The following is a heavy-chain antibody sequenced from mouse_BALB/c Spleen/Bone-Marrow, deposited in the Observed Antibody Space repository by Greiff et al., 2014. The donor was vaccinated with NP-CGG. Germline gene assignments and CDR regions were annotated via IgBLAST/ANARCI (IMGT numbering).Heavy chain of an antibody. D-gene: IGHD2-14*01. J-gene: IGHJ3*01. V-gene: IGHV1-26*01. CDR1: GKTFLDHF. CDR2: INPNKGDS. Sequence: VQLKESGPELVKPGASVKISCKAFGKTFLDHFMKGGKQSLGKSLGGVGDINPNKGDSYYNQKLKGKAALTVDKSSSTAYMQLNSLTSEDSAAYYCARGAYYRYDVAYWGQGTLVTVSA. CDR3: ARGAYYRYDVAY.